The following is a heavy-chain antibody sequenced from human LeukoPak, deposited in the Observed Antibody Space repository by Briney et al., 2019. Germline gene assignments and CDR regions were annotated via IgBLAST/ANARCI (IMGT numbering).Heavy chain of an antibody. CDR1: GFTFSSYS. V-gene: IGHV3-21*01. CDR2: ISSSSSYI. D-gene: IGHD6-19*01. J-gene: IGHJ4*02. Sequence: GGSLRLSCAASGFTFSSYSMNWVRQAPGKGLEWVSSISSSSSYIYYADSVKGRFTISRDNAKNSLYLQMNSLGAEDTAVYYCARAPGIAVAGTLVFAYYFDYWGQGTLVTVSS. CDR3: ARAPGIAVAGTLVFAYYFDY.